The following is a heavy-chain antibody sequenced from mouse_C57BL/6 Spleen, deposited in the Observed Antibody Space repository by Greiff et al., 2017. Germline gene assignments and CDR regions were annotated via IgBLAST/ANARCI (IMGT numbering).Heavy chain of an antibody. CDR3: TRTGYGGSSYAFDY. V-gene: IGHV1-15*01. J-gene: IGHJ2*01. D-gene: IGHD1-1*01. Sequence: QVQLQESGAELVRPGASVTLSCKASGYTFTDYEMHWVKQTPVHGLEWIGAIYPETGGTAYNQKFKGKAILTADKSSSTAYMELRSLTSEDSAVYYSTRTGYGGSSYAFDYWGQGTTLTVSS. CDR1: GYTFTDYE. CDR2: IYPETGGT.